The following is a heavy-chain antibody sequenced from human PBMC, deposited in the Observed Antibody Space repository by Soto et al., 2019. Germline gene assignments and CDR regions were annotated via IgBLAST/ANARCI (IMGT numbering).Heavy chain of an antibody. V-gene: IGHV4-61*01. J-gene: IGHJ3*02. CDR1: GGSVSSGSYY. CDR2: IYYSGST. D-gene: IGHD2-15*01. Sequence: QVQLQESGPGLVKPSETLSLTCSVSGGSVSSGSYYWSWIRQPPGKGLEWIGYIYYSGSTNYSPSLKSRVTISIDTSKNPFSLKLSSVTAADTAVYCCAGGSGPNDGFAIWGQGTMVTVSS. CDR3: AGGSGPNDGFAI.